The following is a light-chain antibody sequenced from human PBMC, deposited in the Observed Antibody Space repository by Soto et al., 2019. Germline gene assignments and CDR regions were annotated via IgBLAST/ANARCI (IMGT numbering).Light chain of an antibody. J-gene: IGLJ2*01. V-gene: IGLV1-40*01. CDR1: SSNIGAGYD. Sequence: QSVLTQPPSVSGAPGQRVTISCTGSSSNIGAGYDVHWYQQLPGTAPKLLIYDNSNRPSGVPDRFSGSKSGTSAALAITGLQAEDEAGYYCQSYDNSLSGSLFGGATKVTVL. CDR3: QSYDNSLSGSL. CDR2: DNS.